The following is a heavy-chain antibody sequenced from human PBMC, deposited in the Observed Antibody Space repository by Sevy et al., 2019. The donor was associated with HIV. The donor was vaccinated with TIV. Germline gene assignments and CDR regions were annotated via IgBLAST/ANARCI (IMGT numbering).Heavy chain of an antibody. Sequence: GGSLRLSCAASGFTFSNYGIHWVRQAPGKGLEWLAFISFDGSDKYYADSVKGRFTISREDSKNTLYLHLNSLRVEDTAVYYCAKTRYHYHISGFYGGTFVPDYWGHGTLVTVSS. V-gene: IGHV3-30*18. CDR2: ISFDGSDK. D-gene: IGHD3-22*01. CDR1: GFTFSNYG. CDR3: AKTRYHYHISGFYGGTFVPDY. J-gene: IGHJ4*01.